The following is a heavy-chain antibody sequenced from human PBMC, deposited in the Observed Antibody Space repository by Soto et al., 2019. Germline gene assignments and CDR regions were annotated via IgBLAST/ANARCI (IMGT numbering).Heavy chain of an antibody. CDR3: AKEKYSSTWDPFDY. CDR1: GFTFSSYA. Sequence: GSLRLSCAASGFTFSSYAMSWVRQAPGKGLEWVSVISGSGGSAYYADSVKGRFTISRENSRNTLFLQMNSLRAEDTALYYCAKEKYSSTWDPFDYWGQGTLVTVSS. V-gene: IGHV3-23*01. CDR2: ISGSGGSA. J-gene: IGHJ4*02. D-gene: IGHD6-13*01.